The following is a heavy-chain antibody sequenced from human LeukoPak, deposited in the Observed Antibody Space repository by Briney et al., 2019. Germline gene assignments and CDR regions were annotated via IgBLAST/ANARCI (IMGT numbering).Heavy chain of an antibody. V-gene: IGHV1-18*01. CDR2: ISVYNGNT. Sequence: ASVKVSCKASGYSFSSYGISRVRQAPGQGLEWMGWISVYNGNTNYAQNLQGRVTMTTDTSTSTAYMELRSLRSDDTAVFYCARETRYGSTWYYDHWGQGTLVTVAS. CDR3: ARETRYGSTWYYDH. J-gene: IGHJ4*02. CDR1: GYSFSSYG. D-gene: IGHD6-13*01.